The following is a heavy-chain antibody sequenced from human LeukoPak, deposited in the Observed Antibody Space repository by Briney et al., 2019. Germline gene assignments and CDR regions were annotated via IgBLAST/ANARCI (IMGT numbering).Heavy chain of an antibody. V-gene: IGHV3-7*01. Sequence: GGSLRLSCAASGLTFSTYWMSWVRQAPGKGLEWVANIKQDGSEKYYLDSVKGRFTISRDNAKNSLYLQMNSLRAEDTAVYFCTREAAAGIDYWGQGTLVTVPS. CDR2: IKQDGSEK. CDR1: GLTFSTYW. D-gene: IGHD6-13*01. CDR3: TREAAAGIDY. J-gene: IGHJ4*02.